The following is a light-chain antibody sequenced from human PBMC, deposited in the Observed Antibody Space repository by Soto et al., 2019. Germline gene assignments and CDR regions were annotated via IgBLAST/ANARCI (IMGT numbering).Light chain of an antibody. J-gene: IGKJ1*01. Sequence: ASQDISTYLNWYQQKPGKAPKLLIYAASSLQSWVPSGVSGSGSETEVSLTISSLEPEYFATYSDQQSYSTTWTIGLGTKVDIK. V-gene: IGKV1-39*01. CDR2: AAS. CDR1: QDISTY. CDR3: QQSYSTTWT.